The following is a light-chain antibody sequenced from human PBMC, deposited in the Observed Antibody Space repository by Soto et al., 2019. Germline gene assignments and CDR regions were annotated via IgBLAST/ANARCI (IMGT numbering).Light chain of an antibody. J-gene: IGLJ3*02. Sequence: QSALTQPASVSGSPGQSITISCTGTSSDVGGYNYVSWYQQHPGKAPKLMISEVSNRPSGVSNRFSGSKSGNTASLTISGLHAEDEGDYYCSSYTSSSTRVFGGGNKLTVL. CDR1: SSDVGGYNY. CDR3: SSYTSSSTRV. V-gene: IGLV2-14*01. CDR2: EVS.